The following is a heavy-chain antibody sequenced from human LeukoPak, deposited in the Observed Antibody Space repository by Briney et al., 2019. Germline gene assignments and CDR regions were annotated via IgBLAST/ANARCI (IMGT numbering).Heavy chain of an antibody. CDR2: IRTNGAGT. CDR3: ARDDYGDSGPLFDY. D-gene: IGHD4-17*01. CDR1: GFTFSSYN. Sequence: GGSLRLSCAASGFTFSSYNMNWVRRAPGQGLEWVSTIRTNGAGTHYADSVRGRFTISRDDSKNTLYLQMDSLRAEDTAVYYCARDDYGDSGPLFDYWGQGTLVTVSS. V-gene: IGHV3-23*01. J-gene: IGHJ4*02.